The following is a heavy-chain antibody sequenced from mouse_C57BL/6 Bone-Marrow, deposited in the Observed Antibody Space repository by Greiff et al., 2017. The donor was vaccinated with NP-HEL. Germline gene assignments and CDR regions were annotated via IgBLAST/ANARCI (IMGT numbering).Heavy chain of an antibody. V-gene: IGHV5-16*01. CDR3: AREDILGDWYFDV. CDR2: INYDGSST. D-gene: IGHD3-1*01. J-gene: IGHJ1*03. Sequence: EVKVVESEGGLVQPGSSMKLSCTASGFTFSDYYMAWVRQVPEKGLEWVANINYDGSSTYYLDSLKSRFIISRDNAKNILYLQMSSLKSEDTATYYCAREDILGDWYFDVWGTGTTVTVSS. CDR1: GFTFSDYY.